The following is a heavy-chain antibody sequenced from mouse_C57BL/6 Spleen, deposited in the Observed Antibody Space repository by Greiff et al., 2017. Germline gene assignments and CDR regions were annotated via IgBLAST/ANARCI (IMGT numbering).Heavy chain of an antibody. V-gene: IGHV1-5*01. CDR1: GYTFTSYW. CDR2: IYPGNSDT. J-gene: IGHJ2*01. Sequence: EVQLQESGTVLARPGASVKMSCKTSGYTFTSYWMHWVKQRPGQGLEWIGAIYPGNSDTSYNQKFKGKAKRTAVTSASTAYMELSSLTNEDSAVYYCTSTLDYWGQGTTLTVSS. CDR3: TSTLDY.